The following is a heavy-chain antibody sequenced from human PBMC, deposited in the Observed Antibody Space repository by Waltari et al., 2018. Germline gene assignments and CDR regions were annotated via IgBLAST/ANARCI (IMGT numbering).Heavy chain of an antibody. D-gene: IGHD2-15*01. CDR1: GDSISNNFF. V-gene: IGHV4-4*02. CDR2: VHQSGRS. Sequence: QVPLQESGPGLVKPSGTLSLTCTASGDSISNNFFWSWVRQSPGKGLEWIGQVHQSGRSNYNPSLESRVTVSMDTSKNQFSLRVTSVTAADTAIYYCASDRGRGLYLDSWGQGTLVTVSP. CDR3: ASDRGRGLYLDS. J-gene: IGHJ4*02.